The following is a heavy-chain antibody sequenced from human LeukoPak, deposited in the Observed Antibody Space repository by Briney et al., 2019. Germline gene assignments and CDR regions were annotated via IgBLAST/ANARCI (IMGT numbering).Heavy chain of an antibody. Sequence: ASVKASCKASGYTFNNNGISWVRQAPGRGLEWMGWISAYNGDTNYAQKLQGRVTMTTDTSTSTAYMEVRSLRSDDTAVYYCARDGRFGELFDYWGQGTLVTVSS. CDR1: GYTFNNNG. CDR2: ISAYNGDT. V-gene: IGHV1-18*01. D-gene: IGHD3-10*01. J-gene: IGHJ4*02. CDR3: ARDGRFGELFDY.